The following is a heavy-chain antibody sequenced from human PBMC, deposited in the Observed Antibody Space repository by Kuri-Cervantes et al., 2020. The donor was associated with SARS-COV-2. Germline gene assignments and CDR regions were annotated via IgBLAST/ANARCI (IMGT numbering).Heavy chain of an antibody. CDR1: GGSISSGSYY. D-gene: IGHD3-10*01. J-gene: IGHJ6*03. V-gene: IGHV4-39*01. Sequence: SETLSLTCTVSGGSISSGSYYWSWIRQPAGKGLEWIGSIYYSGCTYYNPSLKSRVTISVDTSKNQFSLKLSSVTAADTAVYYCGRGLDYYYYYMDVWGKGTTVTVSS. CDR3: GRGLDYYYYYMDV. CDR2: IYYSGCT.